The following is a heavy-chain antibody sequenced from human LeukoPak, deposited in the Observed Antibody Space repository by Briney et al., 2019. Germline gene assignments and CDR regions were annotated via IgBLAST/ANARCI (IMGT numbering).Heavy chain of an antibody. CDR2: ISYDGSNK. Sequence: PGRSLRLSCAASGFTFSSYGMHWVRQAPGKGLEWVAVISYDGSNKYYADSVKGRFTISRDNSKNTLYLQMNSLRAEDTAVYYRAKASSSWYPYYYYGMDVWGQGTTVTVSS. CDR3: AKASSSWYPYYYYGMDV. J-gene: IGHJ6*02. CDR1: GFTFSSYG. D-gene: IGHD6-13*01. V-gene: IGHV3-30*18.